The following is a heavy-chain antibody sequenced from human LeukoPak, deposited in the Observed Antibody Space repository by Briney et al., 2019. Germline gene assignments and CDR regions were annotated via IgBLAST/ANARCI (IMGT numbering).Heavy chain of an antibody. D-gene: IGHD3-10*01. J-gene: IGHJ4*02. CDR3: TTGGLWYSGRVF. V-gene: IGHV3-15*01. Sequence: GGSLRLSCAASGFTFSNAWVSWVRQAPGKGLEWVGRIKTKTDGGTTAFAAPVKGRFTMSRDDSKNTLYLQMNSLKTEDTAMYYCTTGGLWYSGRVFWGQGTLVTVS. CDR1: GFTFSNAW. CDR2: IKTKTDGGTT.